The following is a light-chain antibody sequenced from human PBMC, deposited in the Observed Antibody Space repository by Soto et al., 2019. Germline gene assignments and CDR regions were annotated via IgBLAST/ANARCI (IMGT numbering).Light chain of an antibody. Sequence: QSALTQPASVSGSPGQWITISCTGTSSDVGGYNYVSWYQQHPGKAPKLMIYEVSNRPSGVSKRFSGSKSGNTASLTISGLQAEDEADYYCSSYTSSSTPYVFGTGTKLTVL. CDR1: SSDVGGYNY. V-gene: IGLV2-14*01. J-gene: IGLJ1*01. CDR2: EVS. CDR3: SSYTSSSTPYV.